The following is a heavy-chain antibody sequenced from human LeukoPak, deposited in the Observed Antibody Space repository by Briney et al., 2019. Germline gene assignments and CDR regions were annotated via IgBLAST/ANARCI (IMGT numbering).Heavy chain of an antibody. D-gene: IGHD6-19*01. Sequence: PSETLSLTCTVSGDSISSTTHYWGWIRQPPGAPLEWIANIFYLGATAYNPSLQSRVTISRDTSKNQFSLTLRSVTAADTATYYLARVGWGGVASYPNWLDPWGQGTLVTVSS. CDR3: ARVGWGGVASYPNWLDP. V-gene: IGHV4-39*07. CDR1: GDSISSTTHY. CDR2: IFYLGAT. J-gene: IGHJ5*02.